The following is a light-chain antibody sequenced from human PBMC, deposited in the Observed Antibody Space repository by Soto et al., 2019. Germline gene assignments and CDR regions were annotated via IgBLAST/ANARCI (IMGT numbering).Light chain of an antibody. V-gene: IGKV3-20*01. CDR3: QQYGTSPPT. J-gene: IGKJ3*01. CDR1: QSVSRNS. CDR2: GAS. Sequence: EIVLTQSPGTLSLSPGERATLSCRASQSVSRNSLAWYQQQPGQAPRLLIYGASSRATDIPDRFSGSGSETDFTLIVSRLEPEDFAVYFCQQYGTSPPTFGPGTKVDIK.